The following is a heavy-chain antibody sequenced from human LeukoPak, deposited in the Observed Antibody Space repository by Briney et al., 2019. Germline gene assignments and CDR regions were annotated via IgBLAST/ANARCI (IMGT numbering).Heavy chain of an antibody. V-gene: IGHV4-4*07. CDR1: GGSISNYH. J-gene: IGHJ4*02. D-gene: IGHD6-19*01. CDR2: IHTSGST. CDR3: ARRDISTGWSFDY. Sequence: PSETLSLTCTVSGGSISNYHWSWIRQPAGKGLEWIGQIHTSGSTNYNPPLKGRVTMSIDTPENQVSLTIRSVTAADTAIYYCARRDISTGWSFDYWGQGTLVTVSS.